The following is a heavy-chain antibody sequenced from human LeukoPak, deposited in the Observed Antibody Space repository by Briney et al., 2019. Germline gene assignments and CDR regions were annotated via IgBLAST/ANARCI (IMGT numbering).Heavy chain of an antibody. CDR2: IYYSGST. CDR3: ARDLTMVRGALDY. D-gene: IGHD3-10*01. J-gene: IGHJ4*02. CDR1: GGSISSGGYY. V-gene: IGHV4-31*03. Sequence: PSETLSLTCTVSGGSISSGGYYWSRIRQHPGKGLEWIGYIYYSGSTYYNPSLKSRVTISVDTSKNQFSLKLSSVTAADTAVYYCARDLTMVRGALDYWGQGTLVTVSS.